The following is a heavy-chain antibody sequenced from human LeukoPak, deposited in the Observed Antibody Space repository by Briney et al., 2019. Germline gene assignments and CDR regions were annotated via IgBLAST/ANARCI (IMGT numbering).Heavy chain of an antibody. CDR1: GFTVSSNY. D-gene: IGHD2-2*01. V-gene: IGHV3-53*01. Sequence: GGSLRLSCAASGFTVSSNYMSWVRQAPGKGLEWVSVIYSGGSTYYADSVKGRFTISRDNSKNTLYLQMNSLRAEDTAVYYCARVGYCSSTSCSPYFDYWGQGTLVTVSS. J-gene: IGHJ4*02. CDR3: ARVGYCSSTSCSPYFDY. CDR2: IYSGGST.